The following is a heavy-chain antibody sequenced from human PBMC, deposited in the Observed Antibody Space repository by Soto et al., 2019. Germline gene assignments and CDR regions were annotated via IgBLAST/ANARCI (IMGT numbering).Heavy chain of an antibody. D-gene: IGHD5-12*01. V-gene: IGHV3-23*01. CDR2: ISGSGGST. CDR1: GFTFSSYA. Sequence: EVQLLESGGGLVQPGGSLRLSCAASGFTFSSYAMSWVRQAPGKGLEWVSAISGSGGSTYYADSVKGRFTISRDNSKKPLYLQKNNLRAEDTAVYYRATHPATVATSPPYYYYGRDGWGQGTTVTVS. J-gene: IGHJ6*02. CDR3: ATHPATVATSPPYYYYGRDG.